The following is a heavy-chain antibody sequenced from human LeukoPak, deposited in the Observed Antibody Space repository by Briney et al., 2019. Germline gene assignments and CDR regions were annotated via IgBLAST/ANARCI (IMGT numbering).Heavy chain of an antibody. J-gene: IGHJ3*02. CDR2: INHSGST. CDR1: GGSFSGYY. D-gene: IGHD3-22*01. CDR3: ARYDDSSGYYPNDAFDI. Sequence: SETLSLTCAVYGGSFSGYYWSWIRQPPGKGLEWIGEINHSGSTNYNPSPKSRVTISVDTSKNQFSLKLSSVTAADTAVYYCARYDDSSGYYPNDAFDIWGQGTMVTVSS. V-gene: IGHV4-34*01.